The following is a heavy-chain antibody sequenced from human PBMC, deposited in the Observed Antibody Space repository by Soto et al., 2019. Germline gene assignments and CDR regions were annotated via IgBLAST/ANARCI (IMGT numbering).Heavy chain of an antibody. CDR1: GYTFTSYG. CDR3: AKEKISTSCCNWSDP. Sequence: ASVKVSCKASGYTFTSYGISWVRQAPGQGLEWIGIINPSNSTTYAQKFQGRVTMTRDTSTSTVYMELSSLRSEDMAVYYFAKEKISTSCCNWSDPWGQGILVTVSS. CDR2: INPSNST. J-gene: IGHJ5*02. V-gene: IGHV1-46*01. D-gene: IGHD2-2*01.